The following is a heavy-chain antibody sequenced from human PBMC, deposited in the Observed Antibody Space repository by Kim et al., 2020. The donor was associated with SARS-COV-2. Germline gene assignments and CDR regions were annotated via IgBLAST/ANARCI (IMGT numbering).Heavy chain of an antibody. J-gene: IGHJ4*02. CDR2: ISGSGGST. V-gene: IGHV3-23*01. D-gene: IGHD6-13*01. CDR3: AKGQGIAAAGTYFDY. Sequence: GGSLRLSCAASGFTFSSYAMSWVRQAPGKWLEWVSAISGSGGSTYYADSVKGRFTISRDNSKNTLYLQMNSLRAEDTAVYYCAKGQGIAAAGTYFDYWGQGTLVTVSS. CDR1: GFTFSSYA.